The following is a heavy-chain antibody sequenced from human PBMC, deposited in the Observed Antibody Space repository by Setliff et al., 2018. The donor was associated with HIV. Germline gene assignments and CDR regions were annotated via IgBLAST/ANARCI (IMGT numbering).Heavy chain of an antibody. CDR2: ISSSSKYI. Sequence: GGSLRLSCEASGFSFSTYSMNWVRQAPGKGLEWVSSISSSSKYIYYADSVKGRFTISRDNAKKSLYLQMNSLRAEDTAVYYCARDGYYNFWSGSLYYFDYWGQGTLVTVSS. D-gene: IGHD3-3*01. V-gene: IGHV3-21*01. CDR3: ARDGYYNFWSGSLYYFDY. J-gene: IGHJ4*02. CDR1: GFSFSTYS.